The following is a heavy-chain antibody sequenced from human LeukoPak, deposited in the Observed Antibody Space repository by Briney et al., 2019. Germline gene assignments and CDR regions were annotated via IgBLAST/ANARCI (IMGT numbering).Heavy chain of an antibody. D-gene: IGHD3-9*01. Sequence: GGSLRLSCAASGFTFSSYEMNWVRPAPGKGLAWVSYISSGGSTIYYAGSVKGRFTISRDNAKNSLYLQMNSLRAEDTAVYYCARQGLRYFDWWPPGIDYWGQGTLVTVSS. CDR1: GFTFSSYE. CDR3: ARQGLRYFDWWPPGIDY. J-gene: IGHJ4*02. V-gene: IGHV3-48*03. CDR2: ISSGGSTI.